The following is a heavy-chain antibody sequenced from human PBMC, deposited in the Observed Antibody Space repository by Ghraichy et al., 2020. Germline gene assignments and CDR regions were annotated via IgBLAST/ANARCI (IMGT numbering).Heavy chain of an antibody. V-gene: IGHV3-7*03. CDR2: IKQDGSGK. D-gene: IGHD6-13*01. CDR3: ASYSDVGYAAS. Sequence: GGSLRLSCAASGFTFSSYWMTWVRQTPGKGLEWVANIKQDGSGKYYVDSVKGRFTISRDNAKNSLYLQMNSLRAEDTAVYYCASYSDVGYAASWGQGTLVTVSS. CDR1: GFTFSSYW. J-gene: IGHJ4*02.